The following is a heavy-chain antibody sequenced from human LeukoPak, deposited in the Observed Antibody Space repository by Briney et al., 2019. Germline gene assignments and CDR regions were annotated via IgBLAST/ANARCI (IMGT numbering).Heavy chain of an antibody. Sequence: SETLPLTCTVSGASISGYLWTWIRQPPGKGLEWIGYVYGNGDTNYHPSFTGRVSISVDVSKNQFSLKLTSVLAADTADYFCARLSDYDVDTSHYMDVWGKGTTVTVSS. D-gene: IGHD3-22*01. V-gene: IGHV4-59*01. CDR2: VYGNGDT. CDR3: ARLSDYDVDTSHYMDV. CDR1: GASISGYL. J-gene: IGHJ6*03.